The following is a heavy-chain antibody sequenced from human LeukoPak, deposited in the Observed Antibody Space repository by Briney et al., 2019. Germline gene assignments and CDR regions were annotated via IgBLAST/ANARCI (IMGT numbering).Heavy chain of an antibody. CDR1: GGSFSAYY. V-gene: IGHV4-34*01. Sequence: SETLSLTCAVYGGSFSAYYWSWIRQPPGKGLEWIGEINHSGSTNYNPSLKSRVTISIDTFKNQFYLQLSSVTAADTAVYYCASARVTMVRGVIIRVGFHDYWGQGTLGTVSS. CDR3: ASARVTMVRGVIIRVGFHDY. D-gene: IGHD3-10*01. J-gene: IGHJ4*02. CDR2: INHSGST.